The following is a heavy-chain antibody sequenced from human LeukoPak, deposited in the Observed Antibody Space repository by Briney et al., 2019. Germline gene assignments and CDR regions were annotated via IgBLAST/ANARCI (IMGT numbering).Heavy chain of an antibody. CDR3: AGYYDSTGSFDY. Sequence: SETLSLTCTVSGDSVSRSSYYWTWIRQPPGKGLEWIGYIYYIGSTNYNPSLRSRLTMSVDTSKNQFSLRLSSVIAADTAVYYCAGYYDSTGSFDYWGQGTLVTVSS. D-gene: IGHD3-22*01. CDR2: IYYIGST. V-gene: IGHV4-61*01. J-gene: IGHJ4*02. CDR1: GDSVSRSSYY.